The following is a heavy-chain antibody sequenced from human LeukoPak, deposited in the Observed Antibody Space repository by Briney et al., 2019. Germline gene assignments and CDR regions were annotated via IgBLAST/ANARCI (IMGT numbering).Heavy chain of an antibody. CDR2: IFPGDSDT. V-gene: IGHV5-51*01. Sequence: PGESLKISCKGSGYSFSSYWIGWVRQMPGKGLEWMGIIFPGDSDTRYRPSFQGQVTISADKSTSTAYLQWSSLRASDTAMYYCARGSSRFDYWGQGTLVTVSS. CDR1: GYSFSSYW. CDR3: ARGSSRFDY. J-gene: IGHJ4*02. D-gene: IGHD6-19*01.